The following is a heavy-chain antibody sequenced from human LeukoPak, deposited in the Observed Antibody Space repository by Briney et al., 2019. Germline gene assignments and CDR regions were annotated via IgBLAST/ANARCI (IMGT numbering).Heavy chain of an antibody. J-gene: IGHJ3*02. CDR3: ARSNWVDAFDI. CDR2: INSDGSST. Sequence: GGSLRFSCAASGFTFSSYWMHWVRQAPGKGLVWVSRINSDGSSTSYADSVKGRFTISRDNAKNTLYLQMNSLRAEDTAVYYCARSNWVDAFDIWGQGTMVTVSS. CDR1: GFTFSSYW. V-gene: IGHV3-74*01. D-gene: IGHD7-27*01.